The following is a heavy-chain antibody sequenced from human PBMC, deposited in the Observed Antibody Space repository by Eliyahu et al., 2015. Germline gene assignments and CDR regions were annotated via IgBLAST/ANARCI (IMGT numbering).Heavy chain of an antibody. Sequence: QVQLVQSGAEVKKPXASVKVSCKASGYTFXSYGISWVRQAPGXGLEWMGWISAYXGNTNXAQKLQGRVTMTTDTSTSTAYMELRSLRSDDTAVYYCARVIVVVPAARSPQSRRMDVWGQGTTVTVSS. V-gene: IGHV1-18*01. D-gene: IGHD2-2*01. CDR1: GYTFXSYG. CDR3: ARVIVVVPAARSPQSRRMDV. CDR2: ISAYXGNT. J-gene: IGHJ6*02.